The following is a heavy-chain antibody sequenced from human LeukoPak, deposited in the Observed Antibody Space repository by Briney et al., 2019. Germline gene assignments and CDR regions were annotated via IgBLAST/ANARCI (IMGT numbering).Heavy chain of an antibody. J-gene: IGHJ4*02. D-gene: IGHD2-2*01. Sequence: ASVKVSCKASGYTFTSYYMHWVRQAPGQGLEWMGIISPSGGSTSYAQKFQGRVTMTRDTSTSTVYMELSSLRSEDTAVYYCARDDCSSTSCYPPSLIDYWGQGTLVTVSS. CDR1: GYTFTSYY. CDR3: ARDDCSSTSCYPPSLIDY. V-gene: IGHV1-46*01. CDR2: ISPSGGST.